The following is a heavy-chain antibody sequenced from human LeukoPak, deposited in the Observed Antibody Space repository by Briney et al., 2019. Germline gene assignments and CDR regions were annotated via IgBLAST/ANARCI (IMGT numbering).Heavy chain of an antibody. D-gene: IGHD3-22*01. J-gene: IGHJ4*02. V-gene: IGHV1-2*04. CDR1: GYTFTGYY. Sequence: ASVKVSCKASGYTFTGYYMHWVRQAPGQGPEWMGWINPNSGDTNYAQKFQGWVTMTRDTSITTAYMELSRLRSDDTAVYYCAREPRYYDTSGHFDYWGQGTQVTVSS. CDR3: AREPRYYDTSGHFDY. CDR2: INPNSGDT.